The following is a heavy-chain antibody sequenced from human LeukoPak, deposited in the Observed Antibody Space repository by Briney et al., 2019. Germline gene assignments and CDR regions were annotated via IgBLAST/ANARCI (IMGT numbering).Heavy chain of an antibody. CDR3: ARQRYSGSYYFDY. V-gene: IGHV4-59*08. J-gene: IGHJ4*02. Sequence: SETLSLTCTVSGGSISTYYWSWIRQPPGKGLEWIGYVFYSGNTIYNPSLKSRVTISVDTSKNQFSLRLSSVTAADTAVYYCARQRYSGSYYFDYWGQGTLVTVSS. D-gene: IGHD1-26*01. CDR1: GGSISTYY. CDR2: VFYSGNT.